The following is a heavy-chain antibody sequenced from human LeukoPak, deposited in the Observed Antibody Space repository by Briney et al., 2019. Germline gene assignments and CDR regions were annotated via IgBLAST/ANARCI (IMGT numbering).Heavy chain of an antibody. D-gene: IGHD3-9*01. CDR2: ISAYNGNT. Sequence: GASVKVSCKASGYTFTSYGISWVRQAPGQGLEWMGWISAYNGNTNYAQKLQGRVTMTTDTSTSTAYMELRSLRSDDTAVYYCARDYDTLTGPSRPDYWGQGTLVTVSS. J-gene: IGHJ4*02. CDR3: ARDYDTLTGPSRPDY. CDR1: GYTFTSYG. V-gene: IGHV1-18*04.